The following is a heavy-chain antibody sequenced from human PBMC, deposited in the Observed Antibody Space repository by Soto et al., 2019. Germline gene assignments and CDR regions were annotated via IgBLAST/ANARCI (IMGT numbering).Heavy chain of an antibody. CDR1: GFTFDDYA. J-gene: IGHJ5*02. D-gene: IGHD3-22*01. CDR2: ISWNSGSI. Sequence: EVQLVESGGGLVQPGRSLRLSCAASGFTFDDYAMHWVRQAPGKGLEWVSGISWNSGSIGYADSVKGRFTISRDNAKNSLYLQMNSLRAEDTALYYCAKDMDPITTYWFDPWGQGTLVTVSS. V-gene: IGHV3-9*01. CDR3: AKDMDPITTYWFDP.